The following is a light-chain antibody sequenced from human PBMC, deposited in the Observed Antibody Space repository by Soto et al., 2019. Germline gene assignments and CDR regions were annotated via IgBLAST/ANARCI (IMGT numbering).Light chain of an antibody. Sequence: DIQMTQSPSSLSAYLGDRVTITCRASQGISNYLGWYQQKPGRLPKLILFGASTLQSGVPARFSGSGSGTLFTLTINGLLPEDVATYYCQKYDRAPFTFGPGTKVDIK. CDR3: QKYDRAPFT. CDR2: GAS. V-gene: IGKV1-27*01. CDR1: QGISNY. J-gene: IGKJ3*01.